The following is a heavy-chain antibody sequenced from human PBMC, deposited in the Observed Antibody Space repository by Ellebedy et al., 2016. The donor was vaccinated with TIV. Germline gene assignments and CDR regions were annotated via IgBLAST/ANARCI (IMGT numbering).Heavy chain of an antibody. CDR2: IWFDGSKE. Sequence: PGGSLRLSCAASGFTFSSYAMHWVRQAPGKGLEWVAVIWFDGSKEFYADSVKGRFTISRDDSKNEVFLQMSSLRAEDTAVYYCARPSYQLLSYYFDSWGQGTLVTVSS. D-gene: IGHD2-2*01. CDR1: GFTFSSYA. V-gene: IGHV3-33*08. J-gene: IGHJ4*02. CDR3: ARPSYQLLSYYFDS.